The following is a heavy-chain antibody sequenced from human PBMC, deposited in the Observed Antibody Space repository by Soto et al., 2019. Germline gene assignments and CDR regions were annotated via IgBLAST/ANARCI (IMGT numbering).Heavy chain of an antibody. V-gene: IGHV4-61*01. CDR1: GGSVSSGSYY. Sequence: SETLSLTCSVSGGSVSSGSYYWSWIRQPPGKGLEWIGYIYYSGSTNYNPSLKSRVTISVDTSKNQFSLKLSSVTAADTAVYYCARDHRXLTIFGVVDPFSYGMDVWGQGTTVTVSS. CDR2: IYYSGST. J-gene: IGHJ6*02. CDR3: ARDHRXLTIFGVVDPFSYGMDV. D-gene: IGHD3-3*01.